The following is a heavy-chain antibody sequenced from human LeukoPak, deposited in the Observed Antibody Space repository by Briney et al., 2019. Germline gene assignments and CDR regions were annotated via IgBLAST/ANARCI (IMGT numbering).Heavy chain of an antibody. CDR2: INPGGGST. CDR3: ARGTTDDY. J-gene: IGHJ4*02. CDR1: GYTFTSYY. V-gene: IGHV1-46*01. D-gene: IGHD1-1*01. Sequence: GASVTVSCKASGYTFTSYYIDWVRQAPGQGLEWMGVINPGGGSTRYAQKFQGRVTMTGDPSTRTVYMELSSLTSDDTAVYYCARGTTDDYWGQGTPVTVSS.